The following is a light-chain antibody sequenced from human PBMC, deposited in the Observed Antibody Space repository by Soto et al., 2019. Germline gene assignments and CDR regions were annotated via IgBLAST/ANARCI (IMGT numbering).Light chain of an antibody. CDR1: SSNIGNFY. J-gene: IGLJ7*01. Sequence: QAVVTQPPSASGTPGQRVTISCSGSSSNIGNFYVYWYQQLPGTAPKLLIYKXNQXPXXVPDRXSXXKSGXXXXLXISXLXXXXXXXXXCAAWDDSLSGPGVFGGGTQLTVL. CDR2: KXN. V-gene: IGLV1-47*01. CDR3: AAWDDSLSGPGV.